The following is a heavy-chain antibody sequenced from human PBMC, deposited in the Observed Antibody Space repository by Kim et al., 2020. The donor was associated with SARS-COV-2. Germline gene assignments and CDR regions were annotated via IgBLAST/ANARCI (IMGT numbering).Heavy chain of an antibody. V-gene: IGHV4-34*01. D-gene: IGHD1-7*01. CDR3: ARDRWNYHDYYYGRDV. CDR1: GGSFSGYY. J-gene: IGHJ6*02. CDR2: INHSGST. Sequence: SETRSPTCAVYGGSFSGYYWTWIRQPPGKGLEWIGEINHSGSTNYNPSLKSRVTISVDTSKNQFSLKLSSVTAADTAVYYCARDRWNYHDYYYGRDVWGQGTTVTVSS.